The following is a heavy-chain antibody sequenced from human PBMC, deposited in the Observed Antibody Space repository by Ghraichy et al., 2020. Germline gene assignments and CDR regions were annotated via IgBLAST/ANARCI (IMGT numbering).Heavy chain of an antibody. CDR1: GFSLSTSGVG. Sequence: SGPTLVKPTQTLTLTCTFSGFSLSTSGVGVGWIRQPPGKALEWLALIYWDDDKRYSPSLKSRLTITKDTSKNQVVLTMTNMDPVDTATYYCGRGGSIYYYGSGNYYSGAFDIWGQGTMVTVSS. CDR2: IYWDDDK. D-gene: IGHD3-10*01. CDR3: GRGGSIYYYGSGNYYSGAFDI. J-gene: IGHJ3*02. V-gene: IGHV2-5*02.